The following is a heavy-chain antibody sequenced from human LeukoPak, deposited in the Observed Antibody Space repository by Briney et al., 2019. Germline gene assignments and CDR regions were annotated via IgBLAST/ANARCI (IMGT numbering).Heavy chain of an antibody. Sequence: GGSLRLSCAVSGFTFDDYAMHWVRHAPGKGLEWVSLISGDGGSTYYADSVKGRFTISRDNSKNSLYLQMNSMRTEDTALYYCAKDSQSTDMVRGPMGGYWGQGTLVTVSS. V-gene: IGHV3-43*02. CDR3: AKDSQSTDMVRGPMGGY. CDR1: GFTFDDYA. CDR2: ISGDGGST. D-gene: IGHD3-10*01. J-gene: IGHJ4*02.